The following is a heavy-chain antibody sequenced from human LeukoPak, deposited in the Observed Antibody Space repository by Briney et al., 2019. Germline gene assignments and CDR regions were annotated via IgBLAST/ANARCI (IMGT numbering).Heavy chain of an antibody. CDR3: AKTSYDSSGYYYFDY. Sequence: GGSLRLSCAPSGFTFRRYAMSGVRQAPGKGGEGVSAISGRGGSTYYADAVKGRFTISRDNSKNTLYLQMNSLRAEDTAVYYCAKTSYDSSGYYYFDYWGQGTLVTVSS. D-gene: IGHD3-22*01. CDR1: GFTFRRYA. CDR2: ISGRGGST. J-gene: IGHJ4*02. V-gene: IGHV3-23*01.